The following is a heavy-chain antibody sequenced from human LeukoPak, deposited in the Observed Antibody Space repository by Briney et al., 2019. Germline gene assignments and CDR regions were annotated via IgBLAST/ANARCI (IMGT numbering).Heavy chain of an antibody. D-gene: IGHD6-6*01. CDR1: GGSISSSSYF. CDR2: IYYSGST. J-gene: IGHJ4*02. CDR3: ARGRLRGSSSRSGLDY. Sequence: SETLSLTRTVSGGSISSSSYFWGWIRQPPGKGLQWIGSIYYSGSTNYNPSLKSRVPISVDTSKNQFSLKLSSVTAADTAVYYCARGRLRGSSSRSGLDYWGQGTLVTVSS. V-gene: IGHV4-39*07.